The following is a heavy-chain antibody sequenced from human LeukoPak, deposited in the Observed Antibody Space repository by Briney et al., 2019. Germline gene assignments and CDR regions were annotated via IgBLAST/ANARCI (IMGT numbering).Heavy chain of an antibody. V-gene: IGHV4-34*01. Sequence: SETLSLTCAVYGGSFSGYYWSWIRQPPGKGLEWIGEINHSGSTNYNPSLKSRVTISVDTSKSQFSLKLSSVTAADTAVYYCAGRYSYGSDYYYYYGMDVWGQGTTVTVSS. CDR2: INHSGST. D-gene: IGHD5-18*01. J-gene: IGHJ6*02. CDR3: AGRYSYGSDYYYYYGMDV. CDR1: GGSFSGYY.